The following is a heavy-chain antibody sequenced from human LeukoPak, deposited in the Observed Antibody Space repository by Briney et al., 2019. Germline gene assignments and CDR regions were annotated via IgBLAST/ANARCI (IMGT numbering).Heavy chain of an antibody. CDR2: ISSNGGST. D-gene: IGHD3-10*01. CDR1: GFTFSSYA. Sequence: HPGGSLRLSCAASGFTFSSYAMHWVRQAPRKGLEYVSAISSNGGSTYYANSVKGRFTISRDNSKNTLYLQMGSLRAEDMAVYYCARDPRADVLLWFGELSPYHYYYGMDVWGQGTTVTVSS. CDR3: ARDPRADVLLWFGELSPYHYYYGMDV. J-gene: IGHJ6*02. V-gene: IGHV3-64*01.